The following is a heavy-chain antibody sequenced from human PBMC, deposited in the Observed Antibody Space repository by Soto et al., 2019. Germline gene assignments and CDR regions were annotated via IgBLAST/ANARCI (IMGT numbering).Heavy chain of an antibody. Sequence: GGSLRLSCAASGFTFSSYGMHWVRQAPGKGLEWVAVIWYDGSNKYYADSVKGRFTISRDNSKNTLYLQMNSLRAEDTAVYYCARRSGYSYGSNYYYYGMDVWGQGTTVPVSS. D-gene: IGHD5-18*01. CDR1: GFTFSSYG. J-gene: IGHJ6*02. CDR2: IWYDGSNK. CDR3: ARRSGYSYGSNYYYYGMDV. V-gene: IGHV3-33*01.